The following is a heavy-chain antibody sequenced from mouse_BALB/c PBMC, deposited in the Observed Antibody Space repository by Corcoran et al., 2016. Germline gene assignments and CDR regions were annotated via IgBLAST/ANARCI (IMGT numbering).Heavy chain of an antibody. CDR1: GYTFTNYG. V-gene: IGHV9-3-1*01. Sequence: QIQLVQSGPELKKPGETVKISCKASGYTFTNYGMNWVKQAPGKGLKWLGWINTYTGEPTYADDFKGRFAFSLETSASTAYLQINNLKNEDTATYFCSRDPAWVAYWGQGTLVTVSA. CDR2: INTYTGEP. CDR3: SRDPAWVAY. J-gene: IGHJ3*01.